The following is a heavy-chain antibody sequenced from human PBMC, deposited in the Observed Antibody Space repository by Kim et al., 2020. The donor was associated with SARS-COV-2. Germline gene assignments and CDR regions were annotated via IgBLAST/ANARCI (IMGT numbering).Heavy chain of an antibody. Sequence: YADAGKGRFTISRDNSKITLYLQMNSLRAEDTAVYYCARPGIAAAGHLDYWGQGTLVTVSS. J-gene: IGHJ4*02. V-gene: IGHV3-33*01. D-gene: IGHD6-13*01. CDR3: ARPGIAAAGHLDY.